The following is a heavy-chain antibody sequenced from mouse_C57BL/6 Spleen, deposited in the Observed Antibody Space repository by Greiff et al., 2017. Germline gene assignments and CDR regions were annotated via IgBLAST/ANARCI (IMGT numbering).Heavy chain of an antibody. J-gene: IGHJ1*03. CDR1: GFSLTSYG. V-gene: IGHV2-9*01. CDR2: IWGGGST. D-gene: IGHD4-1*01. Sequence: QVQLQQSGPGLVAPSQSLSISCTVSGFSLTSYGVDWVRQPPGKGLEWLGVIWGGGSTNYNSALMSRLSISKDNSKSQVFLKMNSLQTDDTAMYYCAKRGENWDGYWYFDVWGTGTTVTVSS. CDR3: AKRGENWDGYWYFDV.